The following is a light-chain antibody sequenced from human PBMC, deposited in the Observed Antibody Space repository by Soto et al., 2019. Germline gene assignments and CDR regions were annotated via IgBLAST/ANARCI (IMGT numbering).Light chain of an antibody. V-gene: IGLV8-61*01. CDR3: VLYMGSGISV. CDR1: SGSVSTSYY. J-gene: IGLJ1*01. Sequence: QTVVTQEPSFSVSPGGTVTLTCGLSSGSVSTSYYPSWYQQTPGQAPRTLIYSTNTRSSGVPDRFSGSILGNKAALTITGAKADDESAYSCVLYMGSGISVFGTGTKLTVL. CDR2: STN.